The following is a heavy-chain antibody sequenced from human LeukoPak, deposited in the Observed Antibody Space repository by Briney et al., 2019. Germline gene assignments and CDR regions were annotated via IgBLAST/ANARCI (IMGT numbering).Heavy chain of an antibody. V-gene: IGHV3-21*01. Sequence: GGSLRLSCAASGFTFSSYSMNWVRQAPGKGLEWISSISSSSSYIYYADSVKGRFTISRDNAKNSLYLQMNSLRAEDTAVYYCARAPAYYYDSSGLNWGQGTLVTVSS. CDR2: ISSSSSYI. CDR3: ARAPAYYYDSSGLN. CDR1: GFTFSSYS. D-gene: IGHD3-22*01. J-gene: IGHJ4*02.